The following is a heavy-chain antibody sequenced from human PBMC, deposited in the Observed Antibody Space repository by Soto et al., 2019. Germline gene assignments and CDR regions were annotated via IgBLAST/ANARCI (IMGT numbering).Heavy chain of an antibody. CDR3: AKSEITVTTGYYGMDV. J-gene: IGHJ6*02. V-gene: IGHV3-30*18. D-gene: IGHD4-17*01. CDR2: ISYDGSNK. Sequence: QVQLVESGGGVVQPGRSLRLSCAASGFTFSSYGMHWVRQAPGKGLGWVAVISYDGSNKYYADSVKGRFTISRDNSKNTLYLQMNSLRAEDTAVYYCAKSEITVTTGYYGMDVWGQGTTVTVSS. CDR1: GFTFSSYG.